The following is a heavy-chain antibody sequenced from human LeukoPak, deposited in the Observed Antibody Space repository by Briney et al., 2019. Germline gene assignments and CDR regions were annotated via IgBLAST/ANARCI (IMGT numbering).Heavy chain of an antibody. D-gene: IGHD1-1*01. J-gene: IGHJ4*02. CDR2: IYTSGST. V-gene: IGHV4-61*02. Sequence: PSETLSLTCTVSGGSISSGSYYWSWIRQPAGKGLQWIGRIYTSGSTNYNPSLKSRVTISVDTSKNQFSLKLSSVTAADTAVYYCLLGRYNDFDYWGQGTLVTVSS. CDR1: GGSISSGSYY. CDR3: LLGRYNDFDY.